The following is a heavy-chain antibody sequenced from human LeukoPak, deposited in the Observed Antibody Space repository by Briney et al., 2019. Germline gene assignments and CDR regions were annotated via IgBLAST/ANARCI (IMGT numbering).Heavy chain of an antibody. D-gene: IGHD3-10*01. Sequence: SVKVSCKASGGTFSSYAISWVRQAPGQGLEWMGRIIHIFGTANYAQKFQGRVTITTDESTSTAYMELSSLRSEDTAVYYCARASVLLWFGELPPDAFDIWGQGTMVTVSS. CDR3: ARASVLLWFGELPPDAFDI. J-gene: IGHJ3*02. CDR1: GGTFSSYA. V-gene: IGHV1-69*05. CDR2: IIHIFGTA.